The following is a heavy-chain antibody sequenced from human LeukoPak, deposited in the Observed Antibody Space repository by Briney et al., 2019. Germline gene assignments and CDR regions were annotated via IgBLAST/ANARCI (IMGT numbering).Heavy chain of an antibody. CDR2: VSDDGNIR. V-gene: IGHV3-30-3*01. Sequence: ERSLRLSCAASGFSFSTFVMHWVRQAPGKGLEWVAVVSDDGNIRFYADSVKGRFTISRDNSKNTMYLEMNSLNPEDTALYFCARGHVRGKSDTYHFDDWGQGTLVTVSS. CDR3: ARGHVRGKSDTYHFDD. D-gene: IGHD3-10*02. CDR1: GFSFSTFV. J-gene: IGHJ4*02.